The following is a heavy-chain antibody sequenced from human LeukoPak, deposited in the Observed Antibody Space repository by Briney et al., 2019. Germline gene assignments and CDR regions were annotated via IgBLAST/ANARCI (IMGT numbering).Heavy chain of an antibody. V-gene: IGHV4-39*07. CDR1: GGSISSSSYY. CDR3: AREGLPPSYYDFWSGYYRDQNWFDP. D-gene: IGHD3-3*01. J-gene: IGHJ5*02. Sequence: SQTLSLTCNVSGGSISSSSYYWGWIRQPPGKGLEWIGSIYYSGSTYYNPSLKSRVTISVDTSKNQFSLKLSSVTAADTAVYYCAREGLPPSYYDFWSGYYRDQNWFDPWGQGTLVTVSS. CDR2: IYYSGST.